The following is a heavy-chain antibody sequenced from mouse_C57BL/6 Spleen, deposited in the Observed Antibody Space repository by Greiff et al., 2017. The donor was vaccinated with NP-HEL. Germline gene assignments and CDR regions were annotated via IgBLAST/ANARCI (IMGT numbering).Heavy chain of an antibody. J-gene: IGHJ3*01. CDR2: SRNKANDYTT. CDR1: GFTFSDFY. Sequence: EVKLVESGGGLVQSGRSLRLSCATSGFTFSDFYMEWVRQAPGKGLEWIAASRNKANDYTTEYSAYVKGRFIVSRDTSQSILYLQMNALRAEDTAIYYCARGTGTGFAYWGQGTLVTVSA. D-gene: IGHD4-1*01. V-gene: IGHV7-1*01. CDR3: ARGTGTGFAY.